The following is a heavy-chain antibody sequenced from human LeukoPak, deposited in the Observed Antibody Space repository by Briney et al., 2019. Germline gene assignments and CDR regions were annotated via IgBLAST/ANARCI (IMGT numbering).Heavy chain of an antibody. V-gene: IGHV4-4*02. CDR2: IYHSGST. J-gene: IGHJ3*02. CDR3: ARDRRWGSSGWRRPSSKNDAFDI. Sequence: SGTLSLTCAVSGGSISSSNWWSWVRQPPGKGLEWIGEIYHSGSTNYNPSLKSRVTISVDKSKNQFSLKLSSVTAADTAVYYCARDRRWGSSGWRRPSSKNDAFDIWGQGTMVTVSS. CDR1: GGSISSSNW. D-gene: IGHD6-19*01.